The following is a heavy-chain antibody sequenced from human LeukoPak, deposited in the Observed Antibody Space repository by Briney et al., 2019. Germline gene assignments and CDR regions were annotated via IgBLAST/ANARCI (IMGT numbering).Heavy chain of an antibody. Sequence: ASVKVSCKASGYTFISYGISWVRQAPGQGLEWMGWISAYNGNTNYAQKLQGRVTMTTDTSTSTAYMELRSLRSDDTAVYYCARGYRDTMAYSYYYMDVWGKGTTVTVSS. CDR3: ARGYRDTMAYSYYYMDV. J-gene: IGHJ6*03. CDR1: GYTFISYG. D-gene: IGHD3-16*02. V-gene: IGHV1-18*01. CDR2: ISAYNGNT.